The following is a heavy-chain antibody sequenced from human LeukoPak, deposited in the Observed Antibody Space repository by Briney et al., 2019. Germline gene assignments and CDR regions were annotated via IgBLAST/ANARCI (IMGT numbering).Heavy chain of an antibody. V-gene: IGHV3-7*04. CDR2: INQAGSEK. D-gene: IGHD3-22*01. CDR3: ARHNHYDRSGYIWAFDM. J-gene: IGHJ3*02. CDR1: AFTLSNFW. Sequence: GGSLRLSCAASAFTLSNFWMSWVRQAPGNGLDWVASINQAGSEKFYVDSVKGRFTISRDKAKNSLYLEINTLRVEDTAVYYCARHNHYDRSGYIWAFDMWGQGTMVTVSS.